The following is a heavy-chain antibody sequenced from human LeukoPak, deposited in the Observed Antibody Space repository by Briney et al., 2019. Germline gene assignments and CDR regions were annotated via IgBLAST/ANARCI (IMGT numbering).Heavy chain of an antibody. D-gene: IGHD4-23*01. CDR1: GYTFTGYY. CDR3: ARADGDYGGNYGC. Sequence: GASVKVSCKASGYTFTGYYIHWVRQAPGRGPEWMGWINPNSGGINYAQKFQGRVTMTRDTSISTAYVELSRLRSDDTAVYYCARADGDYGGNYGCWGQGTLVTVSS. CDR2: INPNSGGI. J-gene: IGHJ4*02. V-gene: IGHV1-2*02.